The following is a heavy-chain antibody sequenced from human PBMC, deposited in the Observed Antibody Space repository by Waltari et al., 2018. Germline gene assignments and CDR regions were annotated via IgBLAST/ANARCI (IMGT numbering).Heavy chain of an antibody. CDR1: GGSISNSNW. CDR3: ARAWLPMITFGGVIVPPHFDY. J-gene: IGHJ4*02. V-gene: IGHV4-4*01. D-gene: IGHD3-16*02. Sequence: QVQLQASGPGLVKPSGTLSLTCAVSGGSISNSNWWRWVRQPPGKGLGWIGEIFHSGSTNYNPSLKSRVTMSVDKSKNQFSLKRISVTAADTAEYCCARAWLPMITFGGVIVPPHFDYWGQGTLVTVSS. CDR2: IFHSGST.